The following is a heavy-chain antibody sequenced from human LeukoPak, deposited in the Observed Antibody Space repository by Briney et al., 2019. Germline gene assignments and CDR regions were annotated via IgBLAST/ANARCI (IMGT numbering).Heavy chain of an antibody. D-gene: IGHD4-23*01. V-gene: IGHV3-11*04. CDR2: ISSSGSTI. J-gene: IGHJ4*02. CDR1: GFTFSDYY. Sequence: GGSLKLSCAASGFTFSDYYMSWIRQAPGKGLEWVSYISSSGSTIYYADSVKGRFTISRDNAKNSLYLQMNSLRAEDTAVYYCARAPYGGKAIGPYDYWGQGTLVTVSS. CDR3: ARAPYGGKAIGPYDY.